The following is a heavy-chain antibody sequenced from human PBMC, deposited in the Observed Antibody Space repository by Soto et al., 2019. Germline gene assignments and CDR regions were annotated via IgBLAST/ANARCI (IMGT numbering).Heavy chain of an antibody. V-gene: IGHV1-18*01. CDR2: ISAYNGNT. CDR3: ARGNDLAYYYYGLDV. Sequence: GASVKVSCKASGYTFTSYGISWVRQAPGQGLEWMGWISAYNGNTNYAQKLQGRVTMTTDTSTSTAYMELRSLRSDDTAVYYCARGNDLAYYYYGLDVWGQGTTVTVSS. CDR1: GYTFTSYG. J-gene: IGHJ6*02. D-gene: IGHD3-16*01.